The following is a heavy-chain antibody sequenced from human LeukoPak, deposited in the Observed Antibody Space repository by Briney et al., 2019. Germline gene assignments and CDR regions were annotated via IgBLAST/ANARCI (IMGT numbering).Heavy chain of an antibody. J-gene: IGHJ3*02. Sequence: AETLSLTCTVSGCAVSSYYWSWIRQPPGKGLEWIGYIYYSGSTNYNPSLKSRVTISVDTSKNQFPLKLSSVNAADTAVYYCATLEHDYGDPGEAFDIWGQGTMVTVSS. CDR1: GCAVSSYY. V-gene: IGHV4-59*02. D-gene: IGHD4-17*01. CDR2: IYYSGST. CDR3: ATLEHDYGDPGEAFDI.